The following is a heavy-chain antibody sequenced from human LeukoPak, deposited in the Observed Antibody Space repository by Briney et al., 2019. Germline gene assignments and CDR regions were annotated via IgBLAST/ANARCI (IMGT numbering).Heavy chain of an antibody. CDR1: GFTFSSYA. CDR3: AKVGPWSQHQSYYFDY. D-gene: IGHD2-8*02. CDR2: ISGSGGST. Sequence: PGGSLRLSCAASGFTFSSYAMSWVRQAPGKGLEWVSAISGSGGSTYYADSVRGRFTISRDNSKNTLYLQMNSLRAEDTAVYYCAKVGPWSQHQSYYFDYWGQGTLVTVSS. V-gene: IGHV3-23*01. J-gene: IGHJ4*02.